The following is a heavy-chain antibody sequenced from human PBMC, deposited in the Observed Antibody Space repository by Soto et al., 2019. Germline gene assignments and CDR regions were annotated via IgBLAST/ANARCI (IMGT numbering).Heavy chain of an antibody. CDR3: VEGWNDF. V-gene: IGHV3-15*01. Sequence: EVQVVESGGDLVKPGGSLRLSCVTSGFMCSSAWMNWVRQAPGKGLEWVGRIKSKRDGGARDYAEPVKGRFSTSRDDSKNTVFLQMNSLTAEDTAVYYCVEGWNDFWGQGTLVTVSS. CDR1: GFMCSSAW. CDR2: IKSKRDGGAR. D-gene: IGHD1-1*01. J-gene: IGHJ4*02.